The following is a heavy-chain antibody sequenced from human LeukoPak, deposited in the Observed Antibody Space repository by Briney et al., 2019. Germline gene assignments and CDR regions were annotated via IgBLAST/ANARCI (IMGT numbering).Heavy chain of an antibody. Sequence: GGSLRLSCAASGFTFSSYEMNWVRQAPGKGLEWVSYISSSGSTIYYADSVKDRFTISRDNAKNSLYLQMNSLRAEDTAVYYCARGEHATYYDILTGLGPHYGMDVWGQGTTVTVSS. V-gene: IGHV3-48*03. CDR3: ARGEHATYYDILTGLGPHYGMDV. CDR2: ISSSGSTI. CDR1: GFTFSSYE. J-gene: IGHJ6*02. D-gene: IGHD3-9*01.